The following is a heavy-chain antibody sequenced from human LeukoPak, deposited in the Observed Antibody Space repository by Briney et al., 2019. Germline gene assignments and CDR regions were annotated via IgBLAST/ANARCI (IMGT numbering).Heavy chain of an antibody. V-gene: IGHV4-4*07. Sequence: SETLSLTCTVSGGSISSYYWSWIRQPAGKGLEWIGRIYTSGSTNYNPSLKSRVTMSVDTSKNQFSLKLSSVTAADTAVYYCARHGQRRISLWYFDLWGRGTLVTVSS. CDR2: IYTSGST. D-gene: IGHD6-25*01. CDR1: GGSISSYY. J-gene: IGHJ2*01. CDR3: ARHGQRRISLWYFDL.